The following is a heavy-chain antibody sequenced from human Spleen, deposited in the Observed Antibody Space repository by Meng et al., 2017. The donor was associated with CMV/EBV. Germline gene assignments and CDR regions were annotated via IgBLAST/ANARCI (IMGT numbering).Heavy chain of an antibody. CDR3: VKDLHGVSFYAFDI. CDR1: GFTFSSYA. Sequence: GESLKISCAASGFTFSSYAMHWVRQAPGKGLEWVAVISYDGSNKYYADSVKGRFTISRDNAKNSLYLQMSRLRAEDTALYYCVKDLHGVSFYAFDIWGQGTMVTVSS. CDR2: ISYDGSNK. V-gene: IGHV3-30-3*01. J-gene: IGHJ3*02. D-gene: IGHD1-26*01.